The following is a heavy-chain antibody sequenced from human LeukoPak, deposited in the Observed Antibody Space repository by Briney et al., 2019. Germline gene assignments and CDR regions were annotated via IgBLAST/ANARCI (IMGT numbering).Heavy chain of an antibody. D-gene: IGHD6-19*01. Sequence: GSLRLSCVASGFTFSSYWMTWVRRAPGKGLEWVANIKEDGSEKYYVDSVKGRFSISRDNAKNSLFLQMSSPRAEDTAVYYCARDRYSSKWGQGTLVTVSS. V-gene: IGHV3-7*01. J-gene: IGHJ1*01. CDR1: GFTFSSYW. CDR3: ARDRYSSK. CDR2: IKEDGSEK.